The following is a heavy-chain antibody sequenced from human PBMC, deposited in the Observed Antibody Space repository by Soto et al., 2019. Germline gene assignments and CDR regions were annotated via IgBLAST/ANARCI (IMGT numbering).Heavy chain of an antibody. CDR1: GFIVSDTY. V-gene: IGHV3-66*01. CDR2: ISNRGDT. J-gene: IGHJ3*02. Sequence: GGSLRLSCTASGFIVSDTYMNWVRQAPGKGLEWVSVISNRGDTHYADSVRGRFSLSRDIADNTLHLQMNNLRVEDTAVYYCAREPRYCRGGSCSITGDAFDIWGQRTMVTVSS. D-gene: IGHD2-15*01. CDR3: AREPRYCRGGSCSITGDAFDI.